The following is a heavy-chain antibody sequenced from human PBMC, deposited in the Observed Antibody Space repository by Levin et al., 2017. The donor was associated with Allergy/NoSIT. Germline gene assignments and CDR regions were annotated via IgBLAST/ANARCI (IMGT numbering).Heavy chain of an antibody. D-gene: IGHD3-22*01. CDR3: AHLMSTMTTGYFDF. J-gene: IGHJ4*02. Sequence: SGPTLVKPTETLTLTCSFSGFSLSPPGVGLAWIRQPPRKALEWLALIYWHGDERYSPSLQSRLTIIKDTSKDQVVLTMTDVDPVDTATYYCAHLMSTMTTGYFDFWGQGILVTVSS. V-gene: IGHV2-5*01. CDR1: GFSLSPPGVG. CDR2: IYWHGDE.